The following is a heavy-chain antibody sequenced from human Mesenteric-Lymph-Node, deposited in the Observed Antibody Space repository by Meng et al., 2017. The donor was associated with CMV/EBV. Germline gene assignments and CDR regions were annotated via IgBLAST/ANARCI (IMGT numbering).Heavy chain of an antibody. CDR2: IYNGGSG. CDR3: ARVKGISGTTRIDY. J-gene: IGHJ4*02. D-gene: IGHD1-20*01. Sequence: GSLRLSCTVSGGSVRSYSWTWIRQSPGKGLESIGHIYNGGSGNYNPSLNSRVTISIDAFKNQLSLKLTSVTAADTAVYYCARVKGISGTTRIDYWGQGTLVTVSS. CDR1: GGSVRSYS. V-gene: IGHV4-59*02.